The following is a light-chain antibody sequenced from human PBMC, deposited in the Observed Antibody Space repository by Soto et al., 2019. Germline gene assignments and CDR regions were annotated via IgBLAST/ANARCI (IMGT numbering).Light chain of an antibody. J-gene: IGKJ1*01. Sequence: EIVLTQSPGTLSLSPGERATLSCRASQSVRSNYLAWYQQKPGRAPRLLIYNSNTRATGVPDRLSGSGSVTDFTLTISRLEPEDFALYYCQQYRDLPQTFGQGTKVEMK. CDR1: QSVRSNY. V-gene: IGKV3-20*01. CDR2: NSN. CDR3: QQYRDLPQT.